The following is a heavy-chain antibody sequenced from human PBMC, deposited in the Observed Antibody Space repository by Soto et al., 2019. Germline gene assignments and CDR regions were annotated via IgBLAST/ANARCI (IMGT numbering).Heavy chain of an antibody. J-gene: IGHJ4*02. CDR1: GFTFKTYG. Sequence: QVQLMESGGGVVQPGRSLRLSCAASGFTFKTYGIHWVRQVPGKGLQWVAALSYDGVNKFYADSVKGRFTISRDNSKNTVSLEMNSLRADYTAVYYCARDRGHVEWLPRQIDYWGQGTTGTVSS. D-gene: IGHD3-3*01. CDR2: LSYDGVNK. V-gene: IGHV3-30*03. CDR3: ARDRGHVEWLPRQIDY.